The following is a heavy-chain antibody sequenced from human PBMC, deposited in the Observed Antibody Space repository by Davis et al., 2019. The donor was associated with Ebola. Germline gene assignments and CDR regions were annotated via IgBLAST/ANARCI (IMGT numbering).Heavy chain of an antibody. CDR3: AREWPFNQCLHY. CDR1: GYTFTSYY. D-gene: IGHD1-14*01. CDR2: INPSGGST. Sequence: AASVKVSCTASGYTFTSYYMHWVRQAPGQGLEWMGIINPSGGSTSYAQKFQGRVTMTRETSTSTVYMELSSLRTEDTAVYYCAREWPFNQCLHYWGQGTLVTVSS. V-gene: IGHV1-46*01. J-gene: IGHJ4*02.